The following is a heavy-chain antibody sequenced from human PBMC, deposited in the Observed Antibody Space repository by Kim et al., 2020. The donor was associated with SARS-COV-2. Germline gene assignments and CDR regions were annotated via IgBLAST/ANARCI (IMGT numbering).Heavy chain of an antibody. V-gene: IGHV1-69*01. D-gene: IGHD3-22*01. Sequence: QKFQGRVTITADESTSTAYMELSSLRSEDTAVYYCASSYYDSSGYYRFDYWGQGTLVTVSS. CDR3: ASSYYDSSGYYRFDY. J-gene: IGHJ4*02.